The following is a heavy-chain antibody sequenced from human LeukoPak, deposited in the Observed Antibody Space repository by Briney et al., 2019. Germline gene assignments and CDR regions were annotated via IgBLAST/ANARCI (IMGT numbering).Heavy chain of an antibody. D-gene: IGHD2-8*02. V-gene: IGHV3-9*01. J-gene: IGHJ4*02. CDR1: GFTFDDYA. Sequence: GGSLRLSCAASGFTFDDYAMHWVRQAPGKGLEWVSGISWNSGSIGYADSVKGRFTISRDNAKNSLYLQMNSLRAEYTALYYGARGGLSSTGRGDYYFDYWVQGTLVTVSS. CDR3: ARGGLSSTGRGDYYFDY. CDR2: ISWNSGSI.